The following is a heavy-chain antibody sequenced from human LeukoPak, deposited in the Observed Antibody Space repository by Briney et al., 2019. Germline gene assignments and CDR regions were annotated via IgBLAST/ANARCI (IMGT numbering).Heavy chain of an antibody. CDR2: TYYRSKWYT. Sequence: SQTLSLTCAISGDIVSSNSAAWNWIRQSPSRGLEWLGRTYYRSKWYTYYAVSVRSRISINRDTSKNQISLQLNSVTPEDTAVYYCARSTGPIDYWGQGTLVTVSS. D-gene: IGHD1-1*01. V-gene: IGHV6-1*01. CDR1: GDIVSSNSAA. J-gene: IGHJ4*02. CDR3: ARSTGPIDY.